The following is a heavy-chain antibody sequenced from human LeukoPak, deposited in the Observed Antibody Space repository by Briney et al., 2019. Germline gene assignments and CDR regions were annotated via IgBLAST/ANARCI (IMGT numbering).Heavy chain of an antibody. CDR3: ARHSYNYYGLDV. CDR2: IYYSGTT. V-gene: IGHV4-59*08. CDR1: GGSISPYY. J-gene: IGHJ6*02. Sequence: SETLSLTCTVSGGSISPYYWSWIRQPPGKRLEWIGYIYYSGTTNYNPSLKSRVTMSVDTSINHLSLRLTSVTAADTALYYCARHSYNYYGLDVWGQGTTITVSS.